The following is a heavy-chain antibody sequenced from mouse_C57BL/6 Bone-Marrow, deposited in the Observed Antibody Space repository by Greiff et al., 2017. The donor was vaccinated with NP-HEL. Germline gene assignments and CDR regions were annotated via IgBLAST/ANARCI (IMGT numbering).Heavy chain of an antibody. V-gene: IGHV5-17*01. CDR3: ARRNFYWYFDV. CDR2: ISSGSSTI. CDR1: GFTFSDYG. D-gene: IGHD2-1*01. J-gene: IGHJ1*03. Sequence: EVMLVESGGGLVKPGGSLKLSCAASGFTFSDYGMHWVRQAPEQGLEWVAYISSGSSTIYYADTVKGRFTISRDNAKNTLFLQMTSLRSEDTAMYYCARRNFYWYFDVWGTGTTVTVSS.